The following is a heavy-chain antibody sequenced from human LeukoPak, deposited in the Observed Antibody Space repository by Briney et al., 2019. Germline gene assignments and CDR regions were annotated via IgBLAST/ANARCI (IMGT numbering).Heavy chain of an antibody. CDR2: MYYSGST. CDR1: GDAITGSSYY. CDR3: ARQYYDSTGYYYFDN. J-gene: IGHJ4*02. D-gene: IGHD3-22*01. Sequence: SETLSLTCTVSGDAITGSSYYWGWIRQPPGKGLEWIGSMYYSGSTFSNPSLRSRVNMSADTSKNQFSLKLSSVTAADTAVYYCARQYYDSTGYYYFDNWGQGTQVTVSS. V-gene: IGHV4-39*01.